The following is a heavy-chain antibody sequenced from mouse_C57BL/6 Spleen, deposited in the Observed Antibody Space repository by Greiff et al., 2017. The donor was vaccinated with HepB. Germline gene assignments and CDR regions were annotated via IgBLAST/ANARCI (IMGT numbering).Heavy chain of an antibody. V-gene: IGHV3-1*01. D-gene: IGHD1-1*01. CDR1: GYSITSGYD. CDR2: ISYSGST. J-gene: IGHJ1*03. Sequence: DVQLQESGPGMVKPSQSLSLTCTVTGYSITSGYDWHWIRHFPGNKLEWMGYISYSGSTNYNPSLNSRISITHDTSKNHFFLKLNSVTTEDTATYYCAKGTHYYGSSYVGYFDVWGTGTTVTVSS. CDR3: AKGTHYYGSSYVGYFDV.